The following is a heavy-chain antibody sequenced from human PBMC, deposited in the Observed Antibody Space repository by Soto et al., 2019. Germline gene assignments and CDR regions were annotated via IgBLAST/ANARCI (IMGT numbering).Heavy chain of an antibody. CDR3: AREKCIIRCPMDV. J-gene: IGHJ6*02. D-gene: IGHD3-16*01. Sequence: NPSETLSLTCTVSGGSISSGSYYWAWIRQHPGKGLEWIGYIYHSGSTYYNPSLKSRVDISVDRYKNQFSLKLSSVSDADTAVYYCAREKCIIRCPMDVWGQGTTVTVSS. CDR2: IYHSGST. V-gene: IGHV4-31*03. CDR1: GGSISSGSYY.